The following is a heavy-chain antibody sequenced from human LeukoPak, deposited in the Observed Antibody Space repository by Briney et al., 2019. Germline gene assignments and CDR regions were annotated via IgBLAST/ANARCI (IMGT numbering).Heavy chain of an antibody. D-gene: IGHD1-26*01. Sequence: GGSLRLSCTASGFNFSTYWMTWVRQVPGKGLEWVANIKEDGSEIYYVDAVKGRFTISRDNAKNSLYLQMNSLRAEDTAVYYCARDVGRARGDYWGQGTLVTVSS. CDR1: GFNFSTYW. V-gene: IGHV3-7*01. CDR2: IKEDGSEI. J-gene: IGHJ4*02. CDR3: ARDVGRARGDY.